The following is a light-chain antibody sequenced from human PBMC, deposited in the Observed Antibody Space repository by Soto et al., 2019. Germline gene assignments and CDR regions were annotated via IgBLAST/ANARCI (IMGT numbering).Light chain of an antibody. CDR2: ENN. J-gene: IGLJ2*01. CDR3: QSYHSDFVV. Sequence: NFMLTQPHSVSESPGKTLSISCTRSSGSIANNYVQWYQRRPGSAPTTVIYENNQRLSGVPDRFSGSTDGSSNSASLTISGLQTEDEADYYCQSYHSDFVVFGGGTKLSVL. V-gene: IGLV6-57*04. CDR1: SGSIANNY.